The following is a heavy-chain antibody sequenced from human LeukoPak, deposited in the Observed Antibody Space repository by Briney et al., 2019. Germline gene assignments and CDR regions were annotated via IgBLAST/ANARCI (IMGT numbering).Heavy chain of an antibody. V-gene: IGHV4-59*01. CDR3: ARAGSTVIHF. J-gene: IGHJ4*02. CDR2: IYYSGST. D-gene: IGHD4-17*01. CDR1: GGSISNYY. Sequence: SETLSLTCSVSGGSISNYYWSWIRQPPGKGLGWVGYIYYSGSTYYNASLKSRVTISVDTSKTQFSLKLSSVTAADTAVYYCARAGSTVIHFWGQGTLVTVSS.